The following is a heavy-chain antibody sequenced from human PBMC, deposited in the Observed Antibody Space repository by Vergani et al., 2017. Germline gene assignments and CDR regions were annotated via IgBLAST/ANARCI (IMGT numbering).Heavy chain of an antibody. CDR2: IIPIFGTA. Sequence: QVQLVQSGAEVKKPGSSVKVSCKASGGTFSSYAISWVRQAPGQGLEWMGRIIPIFGTANYAQKFQGRVTITADESTSTAYMELSSLRSEDTAVYYCARVRYYYGSGSYLNYYYYYMDVWGKGTTVTVSS. J-gene: IGHJ6*03. CDR3: ARVRYYYGSGSYLNYYYYYMDV. V-gene: IGHV1-69*13. D-gene: IGHD3-10*01. CDR1: GGTFSSYA.